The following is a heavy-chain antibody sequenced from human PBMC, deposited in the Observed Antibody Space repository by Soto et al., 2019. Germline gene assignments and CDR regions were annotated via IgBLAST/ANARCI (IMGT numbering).Heavy chain of an antibody. CDR2: IYYSGST. Sequence: SETLSLTCTVSGGSISSYYCSWIRQPPGKGLEWIGYIYYSGSTNYNPSLKSRVTISVATSTNQFSLKLSSVTAADTAVYYCARNTDYDFWSGYPEDYYYGMDVWGQGTTVTVSS. V-gene: IGHV4-59*01. CDR1: GGSISSYY. J-gene: IGHJ6*02. D-gene: IGHD3-3*01. CDR3: ARNTDYDFWSGYPEDYYYGMDV.